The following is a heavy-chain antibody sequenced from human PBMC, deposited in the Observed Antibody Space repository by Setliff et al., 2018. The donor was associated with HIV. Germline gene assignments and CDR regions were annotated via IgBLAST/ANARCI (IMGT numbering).Heavy chain of an antibody. D-gene: IGHD5-18*01. V-gene: IGHV3-23*01. CDR2: ITSGGST. J-gene: IGHJ4*02. CDR1: GFTFSSYA. CDR3: AKGFRPVDTALVSGPTY. Sequence: GGSLRLSCAASGFTFSSYAMSWVRQTPEKGLEWVSIITSGGSTYYADSAKGRFIISRDNSQNTLYRQMNSLRADDTAIYYCAKGFRPVDTALVSGPTYWGQGIRVTVSS.